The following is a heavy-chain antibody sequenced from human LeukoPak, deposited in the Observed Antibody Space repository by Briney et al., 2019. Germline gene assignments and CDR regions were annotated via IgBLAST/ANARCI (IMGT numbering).Heavy chain of an antibody. J-gene: IGHJ4*02. CDR1: GFTFSSYS. D-gene: IGHD3-16*01. V-gene: IGHV3-48*01. CDR2: ISSSSSTI. CDR3: ARDYGDY. Sequence: GGSLRLSCAASGFTFSSYSMNWVRQAPGKGLEWVSYISSSSSTIYYADSVKGRFTISRDNAKSSLYLQMNSLRVDDTAVYYCARDYGDYWGQGTLVTVSS.